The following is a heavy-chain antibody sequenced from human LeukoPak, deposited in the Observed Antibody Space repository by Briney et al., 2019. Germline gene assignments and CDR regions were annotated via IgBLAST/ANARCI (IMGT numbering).Heavy chain of an antibody. CDR2: VDPEDGET. CDR1: GYTFTDYY. V-gene: IGHV1-69-2*01. CDR3: ATDPEQLVLGX. D-gene: IGHD6-13*01. Sequence: ASVKVSCKVSGYTFTDYYMHWVQQAPGKGLEWMGLVDPEDGETIYAEKFQGRVTITADTSTDTAYMELSSLRSEDTAVYYCATDPEQLVLGXWGQGTLVTVX. J-gene: IGHJ4*02.